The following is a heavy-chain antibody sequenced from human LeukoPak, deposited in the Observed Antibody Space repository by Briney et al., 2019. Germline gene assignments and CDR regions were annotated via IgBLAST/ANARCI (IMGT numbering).Heavy chain of an antibody. CDR2: ISNTGST. J-gene: IGHJ4*02. V-gene: IGHV4-59*01. CDR1: GGSIRSYY. CDR3: ARAVGDYTFDY. D-gene: IGHD4-17*01. Sequence: PSETLSLTCTVSGGSIRSYYWSWFRQPPGKGLEWIAYISNTGSTKYNPSLRSRVTISVDTSKNQFSLKLSSVTAADTAVYYCARAVGDYTFDYWGQGALDTVSS.